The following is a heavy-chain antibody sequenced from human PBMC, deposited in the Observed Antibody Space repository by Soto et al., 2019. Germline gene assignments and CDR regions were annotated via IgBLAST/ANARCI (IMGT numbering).Heavy chain of an antibody. V-gene: IGHV4-39*01. CDR3: ARHYYDSSGYFPFDY. CDR1: GGSISSSSYY. J-gene: IGHJ4*02. Sequence: PSETLSLTCTVSGGSISSSSYYWGWIRQPPGKGLEWIGSIYYSGSTYYNPSLKSRVTISVDTSKNQFSLKLSSVTAADTAVYYCARHYYDSSGYFPFDYRGQGTLVTVSS. D-gene: IGHD3-22*01. CDR2: IYYSGST.